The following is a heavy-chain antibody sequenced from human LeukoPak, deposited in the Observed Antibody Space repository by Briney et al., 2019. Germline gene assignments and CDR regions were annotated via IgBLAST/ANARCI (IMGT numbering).Heavy chain of an antibody. Sequence: GGSLRLSCAASGFTFSSYWMHWVRQAPGKGLVWVSRINSDGSSTSYADSVKGRFTISRDNAKNTLYLQMNSLRAEDTAVYYCAKIDLVVTATIDYWGQGTLVTVSS. D-gene: IGHD2-21*02. CDR3: AKIDLVVTATIDY. CDR1: GFTFSSYW. CDR2: INSDGSST. J-gene: IGHJ4*02. V-gene: IGHV3-74*01.